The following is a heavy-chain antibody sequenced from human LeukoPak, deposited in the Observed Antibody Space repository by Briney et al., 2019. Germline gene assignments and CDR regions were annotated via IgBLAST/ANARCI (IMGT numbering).Heavy chain of an antibody. CDR2: IYSGGST. J-gene: IGHJ6*02. V-gene: IGHV3-66*01. CDR1: GLTFNNYG. CDR3: ARGGAIYYYYGMDV. Sequence: RGGSLRLSCVASGLTFNNYGMHWVRQAPGKGLGWVSVIYSGGSTYYADSVKGRFTISRDNSKITLYLQMNSLRSEDTAAYYCARGGAIYYYYGMDVWGQGTTVTVSS. D-gene: IGHD3-16*01.